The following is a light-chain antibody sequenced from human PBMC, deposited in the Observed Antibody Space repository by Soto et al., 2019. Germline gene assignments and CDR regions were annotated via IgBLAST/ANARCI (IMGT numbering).Light chain of an antibody. J-gene: IGLJ3*02. CDR2: GNS. V-gene: IGLV1-40*01. CDR1: RSNIGAGYD. Sequence: QLVLTQPPSVSGAPGQRVTIPCTGSRSNIGAGYDVHWYQQLPGTAPKLLIYGNSNRPSGVPDRFSGSKSGTSASLAITGLQAEDEADYYCQSYDSSLSALFGGGTELTVL. CDR3: QSYDSSLSAL.